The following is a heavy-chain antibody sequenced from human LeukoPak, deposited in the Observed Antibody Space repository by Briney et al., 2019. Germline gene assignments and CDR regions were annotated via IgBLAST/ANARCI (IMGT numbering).Heavy chain of an antibody. CDR3: ARGRVTSFDY. CDR2: INPSDGGT. Sequence: ASVKVSCKASGYAFTNYYMHWVRQAPGQGLEWMAIINPSDGGTYYAQKFQGRVTITTDESTSTAYMELSSLRSEDTAVYYCARGRVTSFDYWGQGTLVTVSS. V-gene: IGHV1-46*01. CDR1: GYAFTNYY. D-gene: IGHD2-21*02. J-gene: IGHJ4*02.